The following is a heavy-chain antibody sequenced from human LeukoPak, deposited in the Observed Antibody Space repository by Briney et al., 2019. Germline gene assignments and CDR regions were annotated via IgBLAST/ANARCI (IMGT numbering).Heavy chain of an antibody. CDR3: ARGRYCSSTSCYGNTKFDY. CDR2: MNPNSGNT. D-gene: IGHD2-2*01. Sequence: ASVKVSCKASGYTFTSYDINWVRQATGQGLEWMGWMNPNSGNTGYAQKFQGRVTITRSTSISTAYMELSSLRSEDTAVYYCARGRYCSSTSCYGNTKFDYWGQGTLVTVSS. CDR1: GYTFTSYD. J-gene: IGHJ4*02. V-gene: IGHV1-8*03.